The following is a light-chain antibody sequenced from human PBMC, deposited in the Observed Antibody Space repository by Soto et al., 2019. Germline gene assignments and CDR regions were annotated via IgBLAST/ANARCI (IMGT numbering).Light chain of an antibody. CDR3: SSYTSGTTFV. CDR2: DVT. J-gene: IGLJ1*01. V-gene: IGLV2-14*03. Sequence: QSVLTQPASVSGSPGQSITISCTGTSSDVGGYSYVSWYQQHPGKVPKLMIYDVTNRPSGVSNHFSGSKSGNTASLTITGLQAEDEADYFCSSYTSGTTFVFGTGTKVTVL. CDR1: SSDVGGYSY.